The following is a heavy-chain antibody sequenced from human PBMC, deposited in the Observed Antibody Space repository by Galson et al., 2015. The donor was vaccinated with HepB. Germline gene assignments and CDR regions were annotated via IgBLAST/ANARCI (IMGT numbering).Heavy chain of an antibody. V-gene: IGHV1-58*01. J-gene: IGHJ5*02. D-gene: IGHD3-22*01. CDR2: IVVGNGNT. CDR3: AAATQYYYDSSGYYPGSHWFDP. CDR1: GFTFSSSA. Sequence: SVKVSCKASGFTFSSSAVQWVRQARGQGLEWLGWIVVGNGNTNYAPKFQERLTITRDMSTSTAYMEMRSLRSEDAAVYYCAAATQYYYDSSGYYPGSHWFDPWGQGTLATVSS.